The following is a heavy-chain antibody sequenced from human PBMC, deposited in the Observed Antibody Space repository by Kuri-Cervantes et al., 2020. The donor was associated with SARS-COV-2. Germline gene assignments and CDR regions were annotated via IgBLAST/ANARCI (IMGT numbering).Heavy chain of an antibody. V-gene: IGHV3-43*02. Sequence: GESLKISCAASGFTFDEYVMHWVRQAPGKGLEWVSLITGDGGSTYYADSVKGRFTISRDNSKNSLYLQMNSLRAEDTAVYYCANHVDTAMATDYWGQGTLVTVSS. CDR1: GFTFDEYV. CDR3: ANHVDTAMATDY. J-gene: IGHJ4*02. D-gene: IGHD5-18*01. CDR2: ITGDGGST.